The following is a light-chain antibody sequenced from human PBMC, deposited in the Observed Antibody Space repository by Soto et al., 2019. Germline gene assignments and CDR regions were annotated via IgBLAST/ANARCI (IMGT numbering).Light chain of an antibody. CDR2: DAS. Sequence: DIQMTQSPSTLSASVGARVTITCRAIQTTSNWLAWYQHEPGKAPKLLIYDASSLRSVVPSRFSGSGFAADFTLTSSSLQPDDFATYYGQQYSIYPYTFGQGTKLEIK. V-gene: IGKV1-5*01. CDR1: QTTSNW. J-gene: IGKJ2*01. CDR3: QQYSIYPYT.